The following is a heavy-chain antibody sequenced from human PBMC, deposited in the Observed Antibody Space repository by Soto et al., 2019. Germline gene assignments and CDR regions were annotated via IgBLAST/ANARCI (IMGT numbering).Heavy chain of an antibody. J-gene: IGHJ5*02. CDR1: GFTFTSYA. CDR2: LCGSGDNT. CDR3: AKDGYCTSFSYYPTTANWLDP. V-gene: IGHV3-23*01. D-gene: IGHD2-2*03. Sequence: GGSLSLSCAASGFTFTSYAMSWVRQAPGEGLGWVSGLCGSGDNTYFADPVKGRFTISRDKAKNTLQLQMNSLRAEDTALYYCAKDGYCTSFSYYPTTANWLDPLRQGPLVPVS.